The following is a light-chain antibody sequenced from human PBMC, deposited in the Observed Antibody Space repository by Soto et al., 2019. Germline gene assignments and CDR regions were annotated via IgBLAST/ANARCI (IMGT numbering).Light chain of an antibody. CDR3: SSCTGSSTHVT. Sequence: QSALTQPASVSGSPGQSITISCTGTSNDIGGYKYVSWYQQHPGKAPKLMIYDVTARPSGVSNRFSGSKSGNTASLTLSGLQPEDEADYYCSSCTGSSTHVTFGGVTKLTVL. CDR2: DVT. CDR1: SNDIGGYKY. V-gene: IGLV2-14*03. J-gene: IGLJ2*01.